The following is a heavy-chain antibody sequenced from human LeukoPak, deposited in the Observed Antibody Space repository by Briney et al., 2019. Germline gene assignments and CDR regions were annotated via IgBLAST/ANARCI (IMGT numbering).Heavy chain of an antibody. CDR3: ATTAQISYYDSSGYYQRTLDY. J-gene: IGHJ4*02. V-gene: IGHV5-10-1*01. D-gene: IGHD3-22*01. CDR1: GYSFTSYW. Sequence: HGESLKISCKGSGYSFTSYWISWVRQMPGKGLEWMGRIDPSDSYTNYSPSFQGHVTISADKSISTAYLQWSSLKASDTAMYYCATTAQISYYDSSGYYQRTLDYWGQGTLVTVSS. CDR2: IDPSDSYT.